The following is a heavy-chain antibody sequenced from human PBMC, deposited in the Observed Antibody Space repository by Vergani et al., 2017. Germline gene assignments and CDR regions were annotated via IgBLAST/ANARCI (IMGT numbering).Heavy chain of an antibody. Sequence: EVQLVESGGGLVQPGRSLRLSCAASGFTFDDYAMHWVRQAPGKGLEWVSGISWNSGSIGYADSVKGRFTISRDNSKNTLYLQMNSLRAEDTAVYYCAKDTLIVGATGGFDYWGQGTLVTVSS. CDR3: AKDTLIVGATGGFDY. CDR2: ISWNSGSI. CDR1: GFTFDDYA. J-gene: IGHJ4*02. V-gene: IGHV3-9*01. D-gene: IGHD1-26*01.